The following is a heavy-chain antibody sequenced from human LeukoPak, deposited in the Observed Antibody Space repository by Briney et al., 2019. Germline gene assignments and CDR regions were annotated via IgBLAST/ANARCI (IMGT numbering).Heavy chain of an antibody. D-gene: IGHD1-26*01. J-gene: IGHJ5*02. CDR1: GGSISSYY. CDR3: AREVGATIS. Sequence: SETLSLTCTVSGGSISSYYWSWIRQPPGKGLEWIGYIYTSGSTNYNPSLKSRVTISVDTSKNQFSLKLSSVTAADTAVYYRAREVGATISWGQGTLVTVSS. V-gene: IGHV4-4*09. CDR2: IYTSGST.